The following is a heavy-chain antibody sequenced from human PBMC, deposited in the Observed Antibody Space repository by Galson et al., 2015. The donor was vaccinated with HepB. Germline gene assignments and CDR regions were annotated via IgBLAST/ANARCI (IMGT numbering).Heavy chain of an antibody. CDR3: ARGGMATIGGPTFDY. CDR1: GYTFTRSN. V-gene: IGHV1-18*01. Sequence: SVKVSCKASGYTFTRSNINWVRQAPGQGLEWMGNAQYTHKLQDRVTMTTDTSTNTAYMELRSLRSDDTAIYYCARGGMATIGGPTFDYWGQGTLVTVSS. J-gene: IGHJ4*02. D-gene: IGHD5-24*01.